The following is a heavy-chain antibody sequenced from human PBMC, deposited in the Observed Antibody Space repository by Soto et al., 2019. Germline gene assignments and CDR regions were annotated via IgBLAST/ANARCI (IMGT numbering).Heavy chain of an antibody. CDR2: IYWDDDK. J-gene: IGHJ4*02. CDR1: GFSLSTDDVG. D-gene: IGHD6-6*01. Sequence: SGPTLVNPTQTLTLTCTFSGFSLSTDDVGVGWIRQPPGKALDWLAVIYWDDDKRYSPSLKSRLTITKDTSKNQVLLTMTNMDPVDTATYCCARSKYSISSFYYFGQGALVTVSS. V-gene: IGHV2-5*02. CDR3: ARSKYSISSFYY.